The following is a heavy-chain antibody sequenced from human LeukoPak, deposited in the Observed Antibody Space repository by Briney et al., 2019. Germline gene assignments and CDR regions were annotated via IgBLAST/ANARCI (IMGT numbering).Heavy chain of an antibody. D-gene: IGHD1-1*01. J-gene: IGHJ3*02. V-gene: IGHV3-48*01. CDR3: ARGDDNWNDLDAFDI. CDR2: ISSSSSTI. Sequence: GGSLRLSCAASGFTFSSYSMNWVRQAPGKGLEWVSYISSSSSTIYYADSVRGRFTISRDNAKNSLYLQMNSLRAEDTAVYYCARGDDNWNDLDAFDIWGQGTMVTVSS. CDR1: GFTFSSYS.